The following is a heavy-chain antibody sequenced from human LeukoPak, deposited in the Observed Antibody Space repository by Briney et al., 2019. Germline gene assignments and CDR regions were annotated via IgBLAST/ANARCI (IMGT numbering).Heavy chain of an antibody. CDR3: AREVDVAAPGTDDAFDI. CDR2: IYYSGST. V-gene: IGHV4-39*07. CDR1: GGSISSSGYY. Sequence: TSETLSLTCTVSGGSISSSGYYWGWIRQPPGKGLEWIGSIYYSGSTYYNPSLKSRVTISVDTSKNQFSLKLSSVTAADTAIYYCAREVDVAAPGTDDAFDIWGQGIMVTVSS. D-gene: IGHD6-13*01. J-gene: IGHJ3*02.